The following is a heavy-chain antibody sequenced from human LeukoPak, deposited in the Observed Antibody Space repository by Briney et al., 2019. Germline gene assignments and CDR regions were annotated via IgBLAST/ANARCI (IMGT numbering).Heavy chain of an antibody. V-gene: IGHV4-4*07. D-gene: IGHD3-16*02. CDR1: SGSINSYY. CDR3: ARHRYTASHYFLDF. J-gene: IGHJ4*02. Sequence: PSETLSLTCTVSSGSINSYYWGWVRQPAGRGLEWIGRIYTTGKTDYNPSLKSRLTMSVDTSKRQFSLNLRSVTAADTAIYYCARHRYTASHYFLDFWSQGTLVTVSS. CDR2: IYTTGKT.